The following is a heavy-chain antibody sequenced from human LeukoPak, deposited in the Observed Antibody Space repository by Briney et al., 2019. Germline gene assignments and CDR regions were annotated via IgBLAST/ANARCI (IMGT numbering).Heavy chain of an antibody. CDR1: LGSMSIHY. CDR3: ARDPSYSNGYYDD. Sequence: SETLSLICTVSLGSMSIHYLTWLRQPPGKGLEWIGYIYYSGSTNYNPSLKSRVTMSVDTSTNQFSLRLSSVTAADTAVYYCARDPSYSNGYYDDWGQGTLVTVSS. J-gene: IGHJ4*02. V-gene: IGHV4-59*11. CDR2: IYYSGST. D-gene: IGHD6-19*01.